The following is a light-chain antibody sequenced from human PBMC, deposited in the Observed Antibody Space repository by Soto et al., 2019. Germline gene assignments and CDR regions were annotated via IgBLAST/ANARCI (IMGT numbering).Light chain of an antibody. J-gene: IGLJ3*02. CDR1: SSNIGSDT. Sequence: QPVLTQPPSVSGSPGQRVSISCSGGSSNIGSDTVNWYQHLPGAAPKLLIYFNNQRPSGVPDRFSGSKSGTSASLAITGLQSGDEAVYYCSAWDDSLKAWMFGGGTKVTVL. CDR3: SAWDDSLKAWM. CDR2: FNN. V-gene: IGLV1-44*01.